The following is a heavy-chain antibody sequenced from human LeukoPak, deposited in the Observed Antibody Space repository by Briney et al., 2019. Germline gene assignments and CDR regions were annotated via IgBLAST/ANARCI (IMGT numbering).Heavy chain of an antibody. D-gene: IGHD4-23*01. V-gene: IGHV4-39*01. Sequence: SETLSLTCTVSGGSTSSSSYNWGWIRQPPGKGLEWIASIYYSGSTYYNPSLKGRVTISVDTSKNQFSLKLSSVTAADTAVYYCARQHKYGGNALDPWGQGTLVTVSS. J-gene: IGHJ5*02. CDR2: IYYSGST. CDR3: ARQHKYGGNALDP. CDR1: GGSTSSSSYN.